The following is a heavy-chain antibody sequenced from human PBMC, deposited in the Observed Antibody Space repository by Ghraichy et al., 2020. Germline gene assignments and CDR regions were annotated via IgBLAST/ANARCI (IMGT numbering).Heavy chain of an antibody. CDR3: ARVDYWSGFYDY. Sequence: SETLSLTCTVFGYSITSYYWSWIRQPPGKGLEWIGYIFHSGYNKYNPSLKSRVTISADTSKNQFSLKLSSVTAADTAVYYCARVDYWSGFYDYWGQGTQVTVSS. J-gene: IGHJ4*02. CDR2: IFHSGYN. D-gene: IGHD3-3*01. V-gene: IGHV4-59*01. CDR1: GYSITSYY.